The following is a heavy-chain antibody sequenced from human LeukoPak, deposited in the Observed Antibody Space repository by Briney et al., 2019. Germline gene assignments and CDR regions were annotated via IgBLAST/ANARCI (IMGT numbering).Heavy chain of an antibody. J-gene: IGHJ4*02. V-gene: IGHV3-23*01. D-gene: IGHD2-2*01. CDR2: ISGSGGST. CDR3: AKDQVVVVPAAILGAFGY. Sequence: KTGGSLRLSCAASGFTFSSYAMSWVRQAPGKGLEWVSAISGSGGSTYYADSVKGRFTISRDNSKNTLYLQMNSLRAEDTAVYYCAKDQVVVVPAAILGAFGYWGQGTLVTVSS. CDR1: GFTFSSYA.